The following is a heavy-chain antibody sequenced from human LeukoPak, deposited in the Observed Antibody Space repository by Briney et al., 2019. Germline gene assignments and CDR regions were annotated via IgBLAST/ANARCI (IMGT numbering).Heavy chain of an antibody. D-gene: IGHD4-17*01. CDR1: GFTFSNS. V-gene: IGHV3-21*04. Sequence: WGSLRLSCAASGFTFSNSMKWVRQALGKGLEWVSSISGSSSYIYYADSVKGRFTISRDNAKNSLYPQMNSLRAEDTASYYCARGDYGDPPFDYWGQGTLVTVSS. CDR2: ISGSSSYI. CDR3: ARGDYGDPPFDY. J-gene: IGHJ4*02.